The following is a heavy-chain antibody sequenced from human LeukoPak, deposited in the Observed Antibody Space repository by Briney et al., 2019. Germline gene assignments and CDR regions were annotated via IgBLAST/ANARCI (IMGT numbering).Heavy chain of an antibody. D-gene: IGHD2-2*01. J-gene: IGHJ5*02. Sequence: PGGSLRLSCAASVFTFSSYWMSWVRQAPGKGLEWVANIKQDGSEKYYVDSVKGRFTISRDNAKNSLYLQMNSLRAEDTAVYYCARDPKQDIVVVPALGWFDPWGQGTLVTVSS. V-gene: IGHV3-7*01. CDR1: VFTFSSYW. CDR2: IKQDGSEK. CDR3: ARDPKQDIVVVPALGWFDP.